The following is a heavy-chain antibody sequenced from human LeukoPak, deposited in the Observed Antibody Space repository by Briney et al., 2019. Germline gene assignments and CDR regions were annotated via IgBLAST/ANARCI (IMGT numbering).Heavy chain of an antibody. V-gene: IGHV3-7*01. Sequence: GGSLRLSCAASEFTFSSYWMSWVRQAPGKGLEWVANIKQDGSEKYYVDSVKGRFTISRDNAKNSLYLQMSGLRAEDTAVYYCARRTFGGVDATDYWGQGTLVTVSS. D-gene: IGHD3-16*01. CDR3: ARRTFGGVDATDY. CDR1: EFTFSSYW. CDR2: IKQDGSEK. J-gene: IGHJ4*02.